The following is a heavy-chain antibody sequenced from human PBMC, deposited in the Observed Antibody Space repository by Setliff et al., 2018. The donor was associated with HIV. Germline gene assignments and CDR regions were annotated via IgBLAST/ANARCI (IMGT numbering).Heavy chain of an antibody. V-gene: IGHV4-38-2*02. D-gene: IGHD3-22*01. CDR1: GYSISSGYY. CDR2: IYHSGGT. CDR3: ARDFVHLTNYYDSDRYVY. J-gene: IGHJ4*02. Sequence: PSETLSLTCAVSGYSISSGYYWGWIRQPPGKGLQWIGSIYHSGGTYYNPSLKSRVTMSVDTSKNQFSLKLTSVTAADTAVYYCARDFVHLTNYYDSDRYVYLGQGTLVTVSS.